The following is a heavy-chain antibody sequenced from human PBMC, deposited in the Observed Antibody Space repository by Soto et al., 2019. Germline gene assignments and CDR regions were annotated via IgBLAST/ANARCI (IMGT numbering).Heavy chain of an antibody. J-gene: IGHJ4*02. Sequence: EVQLVESGGGLIQPGGSLRLSCAASGFTVSSNYMSWVRQAPGKGLEWVSVIYSGGSTYYADSVKGRFTISRDNSKNTLYLQMTSLRAEDTAVYYCARSRSLNSYGDDYWGQGTLVTVSS. V-gene: IGHV3-53*01. CDR3: ARSRSLNSYGDDY. CDR1: GFTVSSNY. CDR2: IYSGGST. D-gene: IGHD5-18*01.